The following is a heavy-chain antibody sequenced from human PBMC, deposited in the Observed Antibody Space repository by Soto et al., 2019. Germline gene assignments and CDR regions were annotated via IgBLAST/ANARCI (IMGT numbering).Heavy chain of an antibody. Sequence: QVQLQESGPGLVKPSETLSLTCTVSGGSVSSGSYHWTWIRQSPGKELEWIGYVYFSGSTKYSPSLKGRVAISVDTSKNQFSLKLSSVTAADTAIYYCARDGTIFGVGSGMDVWGQGTRVTVSS. J-gene: IGHJ6*02. D-gene: IGHD3-3*01. CDR2: VYFSGST. CDR1: GGSVSSGSYH. CDR3: ARDGTIFGVGSGMDV. V-gene: IGHV4-61*01.